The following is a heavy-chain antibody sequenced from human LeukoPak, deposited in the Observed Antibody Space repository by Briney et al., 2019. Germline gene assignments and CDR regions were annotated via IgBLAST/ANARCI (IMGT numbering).Heavy chain of an antibody. CDR2: TRYDGNNK. D-gene: IGHD3-3*01. V-gene: IGHV3-30*02. CDR1: GFSFSNYG. Sequence: GGSLRLSCTASGFTSGFSFSNYGMHWVRQAPGKGLEWVAFTRYDGNNKYYADSVKGRFTISRDNSKNTLYLQMNSLRAEDTAVYYCAKDPAPFGVVIYYFDYWGQGTLVTVSS. J-gene: IGHJ4*02. CDR3: AKDPAPFGVVIYYFDY.